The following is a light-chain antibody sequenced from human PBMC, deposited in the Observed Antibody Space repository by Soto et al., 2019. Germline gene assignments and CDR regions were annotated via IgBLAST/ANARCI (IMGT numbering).Light chain of an antibody. CDR3: QSYDSSLSGWV. J-gene: IGLJ3*02. CDR1: SSKIGAGYD. CDR2: GNS. V-gene: IGLV1-40*01. Sequence: QAVVTQPPSVSGAPGQRVTISCTGSSSKIGAGYDVHWYQQLPGTAPKLLIYGNSNRPSGVPDRFSGSKSGTSASLAITGLRAEDEADYYWQSYDSSLSGWVFGGGTKVTVL.